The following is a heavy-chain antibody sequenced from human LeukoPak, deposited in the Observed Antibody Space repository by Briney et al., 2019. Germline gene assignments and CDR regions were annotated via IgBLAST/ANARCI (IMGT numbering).Heavy chain of an antibody. Sequence: SETLSLTCTVSGGPISSYYWSWIRQPAGKGLEWIGRIYTSGSTNYNPSLKSRVTISVDTSKNQLSLKLSSVTAADTAVYYCARVPLDYGSGSYVNAFDIWGQGTMVTVSS. CDR2: IYTSGST. V-gene: IGHV4-4*07. D-gene: IGHD3-10*01. CDR3: ARVPLDYGSGSYVNAFDI. J-gene: IGHJ3*02. CDR1: GGPISSYY.